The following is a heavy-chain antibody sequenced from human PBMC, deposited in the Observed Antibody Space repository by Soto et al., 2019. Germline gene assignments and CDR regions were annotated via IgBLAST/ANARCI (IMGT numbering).Heavy chain of an antibody. V-gene: IGHV1-69*01. CDR3: ATPYHWNDGVRGGDLSADYYYGMDV. CDR1: GGTFSSYA. J-gene: IGHJ6*02. D-gene: IGHD1-1*01. CDR2: IIPIFGTA. Sequence: QVQLVQSGAEVKKPGSSVKVSCKASGGTFSSYAISWVRQAPGQGLEWMGGIIPIFGTANYAQKFQGRVTITADESNSTAYKELRSLRFEDTAVYYCATPYHWNDGVRGGDLSADYYYGMDVWGQGTTVTVSS.